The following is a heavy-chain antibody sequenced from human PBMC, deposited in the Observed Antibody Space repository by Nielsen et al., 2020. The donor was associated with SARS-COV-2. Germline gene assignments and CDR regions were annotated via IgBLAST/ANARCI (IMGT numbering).Heavy chain of an antibody. D-gene: IGHD5-18*01. V-gene: IGHV4-59*01. CDR2: IYYSGST. Sequence: ESLKISCAASGFTFDDYGMSWIRQPPGKGLEWIGYIYYSGSTNYNPSLKSRVTISVDTSKNQFSLKLSSVTAADTAVYYCARQGYSYGPAWGQGTLVTVSS. CDR3: ARQGYSYGPA. CDR1: GFTFDDYG. J-gene: IGHJ4*02.